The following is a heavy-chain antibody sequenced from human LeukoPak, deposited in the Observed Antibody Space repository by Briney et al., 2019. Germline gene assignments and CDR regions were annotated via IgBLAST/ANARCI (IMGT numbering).Heavy chain of an antibody. V-gene: IGHV4-39*01. CDR3: ASHVQWDCSGGSCYPGAFDI. CDR2: IYYSGST. Sequence: PSETLSLTCTVSGGSISSSSYYWGWIRQPPGKGLEWIGSIYYSGSTAYNPSLKSRVTIFVDTSKNQFSLKLSSVTAADTAVYYCASHVQWDCSGGSCYPGAFDIWGQGTMVTVSS. J-gene: IGHJ3*02. D-gene: IGHD2-15*01. CDR1: GGSISSSSYY.